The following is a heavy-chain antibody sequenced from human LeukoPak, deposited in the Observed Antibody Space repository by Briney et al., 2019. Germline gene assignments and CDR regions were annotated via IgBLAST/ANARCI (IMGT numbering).Heavy chain of an antibody. CDR1: GFTFSSYS. V-gene: IGHV3-21*01. CDR3: ARGESGSYLFDY. CDR2: ISSSSSYI. J-gene: IGHJ4*02. D-gene: IGHD1-26*01. Sequence: GGSLRLSCAASGFTFSSYSMNWVRQAPGKGLEWVSSISSSSSYIYYADSVKGRFTISRDNAKNSLYLQMNSLRAEDTAVYYCARGESGSYLFDYWGQGTLVTVSS.